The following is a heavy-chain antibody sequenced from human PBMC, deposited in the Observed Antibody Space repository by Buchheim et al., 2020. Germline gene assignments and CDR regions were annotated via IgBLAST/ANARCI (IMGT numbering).Heavy chain of an antibody. CDR2: ISYDGSNK. V-gene: IGHV3-30*04. J-gene: IGHJ4*02. CDR3: ARGAGCSSTSCYTGGFDH. D-gene: IGHD2-2*02. CDR1: GFTFSSYA. Sequence: QVQLVESGGGVVQPGRSLRLSCAASGFTFSSYAMHWVRQAPGKGLEWVAVISYDGSNKYYADSVKGRFTISRDNSKNTLYLQMNSLRAEDTAVYYCARGAGCSSTSCYTGGFDHWGQGTL.